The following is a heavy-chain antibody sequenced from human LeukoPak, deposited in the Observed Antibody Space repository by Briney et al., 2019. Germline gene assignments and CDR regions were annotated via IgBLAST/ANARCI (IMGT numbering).Heavy chain of an antibody. V-gene: IGHV4-39*07. CDR1: GGSISSSSYY. CDR2: IYYSGST. D-gene: IGHD6-13*01. J-gene: IGHJ4*02. Sequence: KTSETLSLTCTVSGGSISSSSYYWGWIRQPPGKGLEWIGSIYYSGSTYYNPSRNSRITISVDTSKNQFSLNLSSVTAAVTAVYYCARVGYRSSWYYFDYWGQGTLVTVSS. CDR3: ARVGYRSSWYYFDY.